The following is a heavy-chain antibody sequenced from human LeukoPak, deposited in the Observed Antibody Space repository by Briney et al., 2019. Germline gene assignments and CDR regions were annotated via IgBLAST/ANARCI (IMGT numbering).Heavy chain of an antibody. CDR3: AKPSSISIFGVETNYFDP. J-gene: IGHJ5*02. CDR1: GFTFSNFW. CDR2: IKPDGSEK. D-gene: IGHD3-3*01. Sequence: PGGSLRLSCAPSGFTFSNFWMSWVRQAPGKWLEWAANIKPDGSEKYYADSVKGRFTTSRDNAKHSLYLQMNSLRPADTAVYYCAKPSSISIFGVETNYFDPWGQGTLVSVSS. V-gene: IGHV3-7*01.